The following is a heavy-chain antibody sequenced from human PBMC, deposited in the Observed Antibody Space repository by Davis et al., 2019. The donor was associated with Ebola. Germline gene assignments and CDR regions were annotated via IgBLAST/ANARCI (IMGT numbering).Heavy chain of an antibody. CDR3: ARERVGYCSGGSCSRFDY. Sequence: AASVKVSCKASGGTFSSYTISWVRQAPGQGLEWMGRIIPILGIANYAQKFQGRVTITADKSTSTAYMELSSLRSEDTAVYYCARERVGYCSGGSCSRFDYWGQGTLVTVSS. D-gene: IGHD2-15*01. J-gene: IGHJ4*02. CDR1: GGTFSSYT. CDR2: IIPILGIA. V-gene: IGHV1-69*02.